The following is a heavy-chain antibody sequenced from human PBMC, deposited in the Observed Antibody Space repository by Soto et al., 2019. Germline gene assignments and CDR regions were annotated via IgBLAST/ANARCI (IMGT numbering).Heavy chain of an antibody. CDR3: AKAMRVRVYYYYGMDV. CDR2: ISYDGSNK. CDR1: GFTFSSYG. V-gene: IGHV3-30*18. J-gene: IGHJ6*02. D-gene: IGHD6-13*01. Sequence: GGSLRLSCAASGFTFSSYGMHWVRQAPGKGLEWVAVISYDGSNKYYADSVKGRFTISRDNSKNTLYLQMNSLRAEDTAVYYCAKAMRVRVYYYYGMDVWGQGTTVTVSS.